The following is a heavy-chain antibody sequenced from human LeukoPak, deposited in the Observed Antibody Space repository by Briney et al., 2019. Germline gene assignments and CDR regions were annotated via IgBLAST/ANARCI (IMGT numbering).Heavy chain of an antibody. CDR1: GFTFDDYA. V-gene: IGHV3-9*01. J-gene: IGHJ6*02. CDR3: AKAWDSYGYAHYYGMDV. CDR2: ISWNSGSI. D-gene: IGHD5-18*01. Sequence: GRSLRLSCAASGFTFDDYAMHWVRQTPGRGLECVSGISWNSGSIGYADSVRGRFTISRDNAKNSLYLQMNSLRAEDTALYYCAKAWDSYGYAHYYGMDVWGQGTTVTVSS.